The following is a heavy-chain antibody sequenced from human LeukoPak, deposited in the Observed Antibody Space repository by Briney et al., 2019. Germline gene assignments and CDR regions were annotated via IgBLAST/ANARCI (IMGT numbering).Heavy chain of an antibody. J-gene: IGHJ4*02. CDR3: ARYYYESSGYYVLDY. D-gene: IGHD3-22*01. V-gene: IGHV4-59*01. CDR2: IYYSGST. Sequence: SESLSLTCTVAGASTSSYYWSCNRPLPGKVLEWNGYIYYSGSTNYNPSLKSRVTISVDTSRNQFSLKLSSLTAADTAVYYCARYYYESSGYYVLDYWGQGTLVTVSS. CDR1: GASTSSYY.